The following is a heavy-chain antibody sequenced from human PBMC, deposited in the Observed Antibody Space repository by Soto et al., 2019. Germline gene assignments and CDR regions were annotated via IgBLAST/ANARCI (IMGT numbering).Heavy chain of an antibody. J-gene: IGHJ3*02. CDR1: SGSISSSNW. CDR2: IYHSGST. CDR3: ARDQYSGYDSGAFDI. Sequence: SETLSLTCAVSSGSISSSNWWSWVRQPPGKGLEWIGEIYHSGSTNYNPSLKSRVTISVDKSKNQFSLKLSSVTAADTAVYYCARDQYSGYDSGAFDIWGQGTMVTVSS. V-gene: IGHV4-4*02. D-gene: IGHD5-12*01.